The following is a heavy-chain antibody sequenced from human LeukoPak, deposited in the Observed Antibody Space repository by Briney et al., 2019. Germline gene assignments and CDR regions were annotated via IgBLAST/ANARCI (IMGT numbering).Heavy chain of an antibody. V-gene: IGHV3-23*01. CDR3: AKKEGYTYSFWYMDV. Sequence: GGSLRLSCAASGFSFGSFAMSWVRQAPGKGLEWGSGIIGSGGTTFYADSVKGRFTISRDNSKNTLYLQMNSLRAEDTAIYYCAKKEGYTYSFWYMDVWGKGTTVTVSS. J-gene: IGHJ6*03. CDR2: IIGSGGTT. CDR1: GFSFGSFA. D-gene: IGHD3-16*02.